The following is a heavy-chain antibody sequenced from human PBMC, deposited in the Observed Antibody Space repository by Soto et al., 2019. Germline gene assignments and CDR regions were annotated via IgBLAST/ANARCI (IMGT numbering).Heavy chain of an antibody. CDR3: ARDTSHYFDH. V-gene: IGHV1-24*01. D-gene: IGHD2-2*01. J-gene: IGHJ4*02. Sequence: ASVKVSCKVSGYTLTELSMHWVRQAPGKGLEWMGGFDPEDGETIYAQKFQGRVTMTTDTAATTAYMELRSLTSDDSAMYFCARDTSHYFDHWGQGILVTVSS. CDR1: GYTLTELS. CDR2: FDPEDGET.